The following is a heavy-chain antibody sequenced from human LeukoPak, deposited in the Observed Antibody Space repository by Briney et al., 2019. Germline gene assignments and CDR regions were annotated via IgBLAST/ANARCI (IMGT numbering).Heavy chain of an antibody. Sequence: PSETLSLTCTVTGGSIGSYYWSWIRQPPGKGPEWIGYVYYTGSTNYNPSLKSRVTISIDTSKNQFSLKLSSVTAADTAVYYCARQRANYYFDYWGQGTLVTVSS. D-gene: IGHD4/OR15-4a*01. CDR1: GGSIGSYY. CDR3: ARQRANYYFDY. V-gene: IGHV4-59*08. J-gene: IGHJ4*02. CDR2: VYYTGST.